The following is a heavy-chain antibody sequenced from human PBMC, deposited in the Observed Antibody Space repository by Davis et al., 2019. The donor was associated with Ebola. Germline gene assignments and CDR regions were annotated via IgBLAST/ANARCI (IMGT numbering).Heavy chain of an antibody. CDR2: INPNSGGT. Sequence: ASVKVSCKAAGYTFTGDYMHWVRQAPGQGLEWMGWINPNSGGTNYAQKFQGRVTMTRDTSISTAYMELSRLRSDDTAVYYCARGTPRIVVVVAATGGMDVWGQGTTVTVSS. D-gene: IGHD2-15*01. V-gene: IGHV1-2*02. CDR3: ARGTPRIVVVVAATGGMDV. CDR1: GYTFTGDY. J-gene: IGHJ6*02.